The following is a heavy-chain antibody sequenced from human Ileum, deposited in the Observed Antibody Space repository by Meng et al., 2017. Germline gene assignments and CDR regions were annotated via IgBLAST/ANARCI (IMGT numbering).Heavy chain of an antibody. CDR1: GITFSDYY. CDR3: ATLSYSSLGY. D-gene: IGHD1-26*01. J-gene: IGHJ4*02. CDR2: ISNSGSNI. V-gene: IGHV3-11*01. Sequence: HLVGSGEGLFKPGGSLRLSCAASGITFSDYYMSWIRQAPGKGLEWVSYISNSGSNIYYVDSVKGRFTISRDNAKNSLYLQMNSLRAEDTAVYYCATLSYSSLGYWGQGTLVTVSS.